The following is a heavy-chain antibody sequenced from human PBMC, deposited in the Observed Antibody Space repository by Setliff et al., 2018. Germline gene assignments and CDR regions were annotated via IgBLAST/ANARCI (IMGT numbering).Heavy chain of an antibody. CDR1: GFTFGDYA. V-gene: IGHV3-23*01. CDR3: AKDNYTDSYYPFDH. J-gene: IGHJ4*02. D-gene: IGHD3-10*01. CDR2: VSGSDGRT. Sequence: PGGSLRLSCTTSGFTFGDYAMSWVRQPPGKGLEWVAAVSGSDGRTYHADSVKGRFTISRENSRNTLYLQMNNVRAEDTAIYYCAKDNYTDSYYPFDHWGQGTLVTVSS.